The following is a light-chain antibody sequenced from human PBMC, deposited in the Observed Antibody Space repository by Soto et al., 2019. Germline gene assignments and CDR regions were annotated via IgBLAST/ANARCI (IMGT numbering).Light chain of an antibody. V-gene: IGLV2-14*03. CDR1: SSDVGAYDF. J-gene: IGLJ1*01. CDR3: SSYTSSSTRV. Sequence: QSVLTQPASVSGSPGQSITISCTGTSSDVGAYDFVSWCQQHPDKAPKLMIYEVSNRPSGVSNRFSGSKSVNTATLTISGLQAEDEADYYCSSYTSSSTRVFGTGTKVPVL. CDR2: EVS.